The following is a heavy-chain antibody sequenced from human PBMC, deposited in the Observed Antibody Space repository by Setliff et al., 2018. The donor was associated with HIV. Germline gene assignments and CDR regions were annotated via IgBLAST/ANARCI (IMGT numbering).Heavy chain of an antibody. D-gene: IGHD2-21*01. CDR1: SASINSGSNY. Sequence: PSETLSLTCTVSSASINSGSNYWYWIRQPAGKGLEWIGRIYSTGSTNYNPSLKSRVAMSMDTSRNQFSLRLKSVTAADTAIYYCARGISTNTYWHGAPYNWFDPWGQGTLVTVSS. V-gene: IGHV4-61*02. CDR3: ARGISTNTYWHGAPYNWFDP. J-gene: IGHJ5*02. CDR2: IYSTGST.